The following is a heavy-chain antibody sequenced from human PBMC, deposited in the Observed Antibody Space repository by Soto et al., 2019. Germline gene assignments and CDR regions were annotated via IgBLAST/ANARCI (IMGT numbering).Heavy chain of an antibody. CDR1: GFTFSSYG. CDR3: ARDQRWELDGYFDY. CDR2: IWYDGSNK. Sequence: GGSLRLSCAASGFTFSSYGMHWVRQAPGKGLEWVAVIWYDGSNKYYADSVKGRFTISRDNSKNTLYLQMNSLRAEDTAVYYCARDQRWELDGYFDYWGQGTLVTVSS. V-gene: IGHV3-33*01. D-gene: IGHD1-26*01. J-gene: IGHJ4*02.